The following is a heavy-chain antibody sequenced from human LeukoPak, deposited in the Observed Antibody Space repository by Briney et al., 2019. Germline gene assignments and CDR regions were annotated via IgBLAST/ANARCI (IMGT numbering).Heavy chain of an antibody. CDR1: GDSISTSNSY. D-gene: IGHD2-2*01. V-gene: IGHV4-39*07. CDR3: ARESRRSYCNEY. CDR2: IYYSGNT. Sequence: SETLSLTCTVSGDSISTSNSYWGWIRQPPGKGLEWIGSIYYSGNTYYNASLKSRVTISVDTSKNQFSLKLTSVTAADTAEYFCARESRRSYCNEYWGQGTLVTVSS. J-gene: IGHJ4*02.